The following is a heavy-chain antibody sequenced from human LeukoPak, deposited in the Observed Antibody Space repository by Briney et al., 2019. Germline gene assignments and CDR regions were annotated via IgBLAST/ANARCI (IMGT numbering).Heavy chain of an antibody. V-gene: IGHV4-59*11. J-gene: IGHJ5*02. D-gene: IGHD3-10*01. CDR2: ISYTGNT. CDR1: GGSISSLY. Sequence: SETLSLTCSVSGGSISSLYWCWIRQPPGKGLEWIGYISYTGNTKYNPSLKCRVTISVDTSKNQFSLQLTSVTAANTAVYYCARDDYRGVTNFDPWGQGTLVTVSS. CDR3: ARDDYRGVTNFDP.